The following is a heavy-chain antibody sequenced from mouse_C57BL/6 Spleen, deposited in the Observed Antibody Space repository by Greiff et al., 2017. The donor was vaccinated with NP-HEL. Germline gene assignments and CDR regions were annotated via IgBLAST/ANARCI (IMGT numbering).Heavy chain of an antibody. V-gene: IGHV5-9-1*02. CDR1: GFTFSSYA. CDR3: TREEYYYYAMDY. CDR2: ISSGGDYI. Sequence: EVKLMESGEGLVKPGGSLKLSCAASGFTFSSYAMSWVRQTPEKRLEWVAYISSGGDYIYYADTVKGRFTISRDNARNTLYLQMSSLKSEDTAMYYCTREEYYYYAMDYWGQGTSVTVSS. D-gene: IGHD1-1*01. J-gene: IGHJ4*01.